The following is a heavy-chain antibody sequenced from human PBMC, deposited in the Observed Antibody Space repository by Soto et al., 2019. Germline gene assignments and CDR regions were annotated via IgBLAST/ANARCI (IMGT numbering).Heavy chain of an antibody. D-gene: IGHD2-15*01. CDR1: GGTFSSYA. CDR2: IIPIFGTA. Sequence: SVKVSCKASGGTFSSYAISWVRQAPGQGLEWMGGIIPIFGTANYAQKFQGRVTITADESTSTAYMELSSLRSEDTAVYYCARDKGYCSGGSCYFDDAFDIWGQGTMVTVSS. CDR3: ARDKGYCSGGSCYFDDAFDI. V-gene: IGHV1-69*13. J-gene: IGHJ3*02.